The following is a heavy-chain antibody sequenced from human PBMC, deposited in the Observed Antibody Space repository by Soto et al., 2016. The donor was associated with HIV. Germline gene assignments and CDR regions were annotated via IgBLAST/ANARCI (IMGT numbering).Heavy chain of an antibody. Sequence: QVQLQESGPGLVKPSQTLSLTCTVSGGSISSGSYYWSWIRQPAGKGLEWIGRIYTSGSTNYNPSLKSRVTISVDTSKNQFSLKLSSVTAADTAVYYCAREHDFWSGYYYFDYVGQGTLVHRLL. CDR2: IYTSGST. D-gene: IGHD3-3*01. CDR3: AREHDFWSGYYYFDY. CDR1: GGSISSGSYY. V-gene: IGHV4-61*02. J-gene: IGHJ4*02.